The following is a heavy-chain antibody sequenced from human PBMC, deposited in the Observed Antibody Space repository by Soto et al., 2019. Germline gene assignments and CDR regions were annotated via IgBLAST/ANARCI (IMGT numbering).Heavy chain of an antibody. V-gene: IGHV3-48*01. D-gene: IGHD5-12*01. CDR3: ARAKYSGYEDYFDY. CDR2: ISSSSSTI. CDR1: GFTFSSYS. Sequence: GGSLRLSCAASGFTFSSYSMNWVRQAPGKGLEWVSYISSSSSTIYYADSVKGRFTISRDNAKNSLYLQMNSLRAEDTAVYYCARAKYSGYEDYFDYWGQGTLVTVSS. J-gene: IGHJ4*02.